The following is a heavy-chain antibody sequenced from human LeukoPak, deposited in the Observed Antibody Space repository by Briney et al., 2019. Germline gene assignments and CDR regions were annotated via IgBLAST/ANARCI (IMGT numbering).Heavy chain of an antibody. CDR1: GFTFSTYG. CDR3: AKELAVADMFDY. J-gene: IGHJ4*02. Sequence: GGSLRLSCAASGFTFSTYGMHWVRQAPGKGLEWVAVTSYDGSKYYYADSVKSRFTISRDNSKNTLYLQLNNVRADDTAVYYCAKELAVADMFDYWGQGTLVTVSS. D-gene: IGHD6-19*01. V-gene: IGHV3-30*18. CDR2: TSYDGSKY.